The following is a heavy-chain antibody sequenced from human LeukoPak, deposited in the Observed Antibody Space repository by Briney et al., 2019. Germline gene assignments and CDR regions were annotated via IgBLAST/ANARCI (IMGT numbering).Heavy chain of an antibody. CDR1: GGSIISYY. J-gene: IGHJ3*01. D-gene: IGHD1-14*01. CDR3: ARERGCITGGCVLDL. CDR2: IYYSGST. V-gene: IGHV4-59*01. Sequence: PSETLSLTCTVSGGSIISYYWSWIRQPPGKGLEWIGYIYYSGSTNYNPSLKSRVTISVDTSKDQFSLKLTSVTAADTAVYYCARERGCITGGCVLDLCGQGTMVSVSS.